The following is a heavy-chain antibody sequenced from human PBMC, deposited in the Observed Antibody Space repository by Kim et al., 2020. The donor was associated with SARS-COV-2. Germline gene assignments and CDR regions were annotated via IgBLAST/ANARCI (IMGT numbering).Heavy chain of an antibody. D-gene: IGHD3-10*01. J-gene: IGHJ4*01. CDR3: AQDSHYYYHPWVYFDY. Sequence: GGSLRLSCKASGYPFNTYAMSWVRQAPGKGLEWVSSISGSGADKYYADSVKGRFTISRDNSKNTLYLQMNRLGAEASSIYSKAQDSHYYYHPWVYFDYWG. CDR1: GYPFNTYA. CDR2: ISGSGADK. V-gene: IGHV3-23*01.